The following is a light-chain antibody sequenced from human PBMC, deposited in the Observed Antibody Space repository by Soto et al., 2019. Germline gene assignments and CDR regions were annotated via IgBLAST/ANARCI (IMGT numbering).Light chain of an antibody. Sequence: DIQMTQSPSTLSASVGDRVTITCRASQSISSWLAWYQQKPGKAPKLLIYDASSLESGVPSRFSGSGSGTEFTLTSSSLQPDDFATYYCQQYNSGGTFGQGTKVEIK. J-gene: IGKJ1*01. CDR3: QQYNSGGT. CDR2: DAS. CDR1: QSISSW. V-gene: IGKV1-5*01.